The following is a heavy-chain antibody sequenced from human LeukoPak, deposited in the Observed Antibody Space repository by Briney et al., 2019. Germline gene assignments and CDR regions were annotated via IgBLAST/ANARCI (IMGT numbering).Heavy chain of an antibody. V-gene: IGHV4-34*01. CDR1: GGSISSYY. Sequence: SETLSLTCTVSGGSISSYYWSWIRQSPGKGLEWMGEINYSGSPNYNPSLKSRVTISVDTSKNQFSLKLSSVTAADTAVYYCARRGRESFDYWGQGTLVTVSS. CDR3: ARRGRESFDY. J-gene: IGHJ4*02. CDR2: INYSGSP. D-gene: IGHD3-10*01.